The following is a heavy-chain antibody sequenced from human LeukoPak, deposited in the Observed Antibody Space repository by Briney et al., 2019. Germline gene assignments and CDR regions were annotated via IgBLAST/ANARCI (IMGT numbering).Heavy chain of an antibody. Sequence: GESLKISCKGSGYSFTSYWIGWVRQMPGKGLEWMGIIYPGDSDTRYSPSFQGQVTISADKSISTAYPQWSSLKASDTAMYYCARTSREQQPNYYFDYWGQGTLVTVSS. CDR3: ARTSREQQPNYYFDY. CDR2: IYPGDSDT. D-gene: IGHD6-13*01. J-gene: IGHJ4*02. CDR1: GYSFTSYW. V-gene: IGHV5-51*01.